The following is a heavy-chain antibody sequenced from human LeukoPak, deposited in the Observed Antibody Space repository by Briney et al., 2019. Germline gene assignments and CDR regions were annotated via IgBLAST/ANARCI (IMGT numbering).Heavy chain of an antibody. CDR1: GFTFSDAW. V-gene: IGHV3-15*01. CDR2: IKTKTDGGTS. Sequence: GGSLRLSCAASGFTFSDAWMSWVRQAPGQGLEWVGRIKTKTDGGTSDYAAPVKGRFTISRDDSKNTLYLQMNSLKTEDSAAYYCTPSHPFGYGDYRGGQGTLVTVSS. D-gene: IGHD4-17*01. CDR3: TPSHPFGYGDYR. J-gene: IGHJ4*02.